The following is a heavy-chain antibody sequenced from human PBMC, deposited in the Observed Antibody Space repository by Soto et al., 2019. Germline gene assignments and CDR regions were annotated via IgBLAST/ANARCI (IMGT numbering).Heavy chain of an antibody. D-gene: IGHD3-9*01. CDR1: GFTLSDYY. CDR3: ARSTGDGYYNF. V-gene: IGHV3-11*01. J-gene: IGHJ4*02. CDR2: ISISGTTI. Sequence: QVQLVESGGGLVKPGGSLRLSCAASGFTLSDYYMTWIRQAPGKGLEWVSDISISGTTIHYADSVRGRFTISRDNAKNSLCLQMNTLRAEDTAEYYCARSTGDGYYNFWGQGTLVTVSS.